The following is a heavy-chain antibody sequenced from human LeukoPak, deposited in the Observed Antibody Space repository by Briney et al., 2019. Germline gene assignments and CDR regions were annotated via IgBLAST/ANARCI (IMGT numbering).Heavy chain of an antibody. J-gene: IGHJ3*02. V-gene: IGHV1-2*02. Sequence: ASVKVSCKASGYIFTGYYIHWARQAPGQGLEWMGWISPNSGGTNYAQKFQGRVTMTRDTSMSTAYMDVRSLRSDDTAIYYCARVIITTGGAGAFDIWGQGTMVTVSS. CDR2: ISPNSGGT. CDR3: ARVIITTGGAGAFDI. CDR1: GYIFTGYY. D-gene: IGHD3-10*01.